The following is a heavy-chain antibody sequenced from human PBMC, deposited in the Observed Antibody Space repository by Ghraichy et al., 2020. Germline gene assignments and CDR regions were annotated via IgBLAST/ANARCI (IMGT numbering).Heavy chain of an antibody. V-gene: IGHV4-59*01. CDR3: ARGLNSGHYYYYYYMDV. CDR2: IYYNGNT. CDR1: GGSISSYY. J-gene: IGHJ6*03. D-gene: IGHD1-26*01. Sequence: SETLSLTCTVSGGSISSYYWNWIRQPPGRGLEWIGYIYYNGNTHYNPSLKRRVTISKDTSNNQFSLRLSSVTAADTAVYYCARGLNSGHYYYYYYMDVWGKGTTVTVSS.